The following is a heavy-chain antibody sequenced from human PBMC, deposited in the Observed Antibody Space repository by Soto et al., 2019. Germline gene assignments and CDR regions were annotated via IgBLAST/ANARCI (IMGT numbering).Heavy chain of an antibody. CDR1: GGSISSGGYY. Sequence: SETLSLTCTVSGGSISSGGYYWSWIRQHPGKGLEWIGYIYYSGSTYYNPSLKSRVTISVDTSKNQFSLKLSSVTAADTAVYYFARDTRGYWFDPWGQGTLVTVSS. J-gene: IGHJ5*02. V-gene: IGHV4-31*03. CDR3: ARDTRGYWFDP. CDR2: IYYSGST. D-gene: IGHD3-10*01.